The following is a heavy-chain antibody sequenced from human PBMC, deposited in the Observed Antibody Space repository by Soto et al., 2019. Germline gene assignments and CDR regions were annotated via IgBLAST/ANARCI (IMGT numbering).Heavy chain of an antibody. D-gene: IGHD3-10*01. CDR1: GFTFTSSA. V-gene: IGHV1-58*01. CDR2: IVVGSGNT. J-gene: IGHJ6*02. CDR3: AASMTYYYGSGSYPSPYYYYYYGMDV. Sequence: WASVEVSCKASGFTFTSSAVQWVRQARGQRLEWIGWIVVGSGNTNYAQKFQERVTITRDMSTSTAYMELSSLRSEDTAVYYCAASMTYYYGSGSYPSPYYYYYYGMDVWGQGTTVTVSS.